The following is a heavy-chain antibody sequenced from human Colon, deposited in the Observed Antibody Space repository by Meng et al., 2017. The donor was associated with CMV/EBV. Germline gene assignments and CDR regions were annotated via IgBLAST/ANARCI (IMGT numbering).Heavy chain of an antibody. Sequence: SETLSLTCTVSGDSISTGTYYWSWIRRHPGKGLEWIGYIYHSRSTSYNPSLKSRQTISVDTSKNQFSLNLTSVTAADTAVYYCARGGGYSGYDAPFDYWGQGTLVTVSS. D-gene: IGHD5-12*01. CDR1: GDSISTGTYY. CDR3: ARGGGYSGYDAPFDY. V-gene: IGHV4-31*03. CDR2: IYHSRST. J-gene: IGHJ4*02.